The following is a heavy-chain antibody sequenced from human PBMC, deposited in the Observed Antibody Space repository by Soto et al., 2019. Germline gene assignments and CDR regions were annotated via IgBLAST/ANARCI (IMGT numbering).Heavy chain of an antibody. J-gene: IGHJ4*02. V-gene: IGHV1-69*01. D-gene: IGHD3-22*01. CDR1: GGTFSSYA. CDR3: ARSRAYYYDSSGYDSVFDY. CDR2: IIPIFGTA. Sequence: QVQLVQSGAEVKKPGSSVKVSCKASGGTFSSYAISWVRQAPGQGLEWMGGIIPIFGTANYAQKFQGRVTITADESTSTAYMEVSSLRSEDTAVYYCARSRAYYYDSSGYDSVFDYWGQGTLVTVSS.